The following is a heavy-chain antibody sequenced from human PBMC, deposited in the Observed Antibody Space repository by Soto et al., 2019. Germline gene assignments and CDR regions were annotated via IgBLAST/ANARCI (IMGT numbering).Heavy chain of an antibody. J-gene: IGHJ5*01. D-gene: IGHD2-15*01. Sequence: QITLKESGPTLVKPTQTLTLTCTFSGFSLSTSGVGVGWIRQPPGEALEWLAIIFWDDDERYNPSLMTRLTINKDTSKNQVSLTMTNMDPADTATYYCAHRTYCSGGSCYDSWGQGTLVTVSS. V-gene: IGHV2-5*02. CDR2: IFWDDDE. CDR3: AHRTYCSGGSCYDS. CDR1: GFSLSTSGVG.